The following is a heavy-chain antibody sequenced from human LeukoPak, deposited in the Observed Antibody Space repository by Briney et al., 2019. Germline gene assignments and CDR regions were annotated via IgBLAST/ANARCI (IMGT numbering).Heavy chain of an antibody. V-gene: IGHV3-30-3*01. CDR1: GLTFSSYA. CDR3: ARDSGWNYVFDY. D-gene: IGHD1-7*01. J-gene: IGHJ4*02. Sequence: GRSLRLSCAASGLTFSSYALHWVRQAPGKGLEWVAVISYDGSNKYYADSVKGRFTISRDNSKNTLYLQMNSLRAGDTAVYYCARDSGWNYVFDYWGQGTLVTVSS. CDR2: ISYDGSNK.